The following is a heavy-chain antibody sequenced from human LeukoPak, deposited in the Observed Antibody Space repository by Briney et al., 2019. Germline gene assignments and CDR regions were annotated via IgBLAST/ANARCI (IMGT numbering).Heavy chain of an antibody. CDR2: INAGNGNT. Sequence: ASVKVSCKASGYTFAGYYIHWVRQSPGQGLEWMGWINAGNGNTKYSQEFQGRVTTTRDTFANTIYMELSSLRSEDTAVYYCTRALGYPYYAMDVWGQGTTVTVSS. D-gene: IGHD5-12*01. CDR1: GYTFAGYY. J-gene: IGHJ6*02. CDR3: TRALGYPYYAMDV. V-gene: IGHV1/OR15-3*03.